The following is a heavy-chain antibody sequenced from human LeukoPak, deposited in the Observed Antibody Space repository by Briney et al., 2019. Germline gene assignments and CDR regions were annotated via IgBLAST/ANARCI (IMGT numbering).Heavy chain of an antibody. J-gene: IGHJ4*02. Sequence: SETLSLTCTVSGGSISSYYWSWIRQPPGKGLEWIGYIYYSGSTNYNPSLKSRVTISVDTSKNQFSLKLSSVTAADTAVYYCARAAMARGVIPGGLSWGQGTLVTVSS. CDR3: ARAAMARGVIPGGLS. V-gene: IGHV4-59*01. CDR1: GGSISSYY. D-gene: IGHD3-10*01. CDR2: IYYSGST.